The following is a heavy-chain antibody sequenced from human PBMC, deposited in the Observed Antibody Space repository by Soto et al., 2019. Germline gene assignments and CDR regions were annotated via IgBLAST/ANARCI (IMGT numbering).Heavy chain of an antibody. D-gene: IGHD2-15*01. CDR3: AKDRGSGYCSGGSCFDAFDI. CDR1: GFTFDDYA. J-gene: IGHJ3*02. Sequence: EVQLVESGGGLVQPGRSLRLSCAASGFTFDDYAMRWVRQAPGKGLEWVSGISWNSGSIGYADSVKGRFTISRDNAKNSLYLQMNSLRAEDTALYYCAKDRGSGYCSGGSCFDAFDIWGQGTMVTVSS. V-gene: IGHV3-9*01. CDR2: ISWNSGSI.